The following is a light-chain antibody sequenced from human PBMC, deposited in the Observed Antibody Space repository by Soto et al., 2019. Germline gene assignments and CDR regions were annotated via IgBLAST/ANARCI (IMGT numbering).Light chain of an antibody. CDR1: QSVSSY. Sequence: EIVLTHSPDTVSLSPGERATLSCRASQSVSSYLAWYQQKPGQAPRLLIYDASNRATGIPARFSGSGSGTEFTLTISSLQPDDFATYYCQQYNSYSRTGYTFGQGTKVDI. V-gene: IGKV3-11*01. CDR2: DAS. CDR3: QQYNSYSRTGYT. J-gene: IGKJ2*01.